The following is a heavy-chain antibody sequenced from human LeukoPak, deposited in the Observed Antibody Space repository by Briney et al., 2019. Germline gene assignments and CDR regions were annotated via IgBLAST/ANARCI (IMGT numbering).Heavy chain of an antibody. D-gene: IGHD6-13*01. CDR1: GGSISSGSYY. J-gene: IGHJ4*02. Sequence: SETLSLTCTVSGGSISSGSYYWSWIRQPAGKGLEWIRRIYTSGSTNYNPSPTSRVTISVDTSKNQFPLKLSSVTTADTAVYYCARTRKQQLVRYFDYWGQGTLVTVSP. CDR2: IYTSGST. CDR3: ARTRKQQLVRYFDY. V-gene: IGHV4-61*02.